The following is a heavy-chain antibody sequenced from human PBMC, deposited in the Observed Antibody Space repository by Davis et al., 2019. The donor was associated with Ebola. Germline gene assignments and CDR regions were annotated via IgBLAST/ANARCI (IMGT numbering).Heavy chain of an antibody. CDR3: ARAPPVRRLRTPEDY. V-gene: IGHV1-46*01. Sequence: ASVKVSCKASGYTFTSYYMHWVRQAPGQGLEWMGIINPSGGSTSYAQKFQGRVTMTRDTSTSTVYMELSSLRSEDTAVYYCARAPPVRRLRTPEDYWGQGTLVTVSS. CDR1: GYTFTSYY. CDR2: INPSGGST. D-gene: IGHD4-17*01. J-gene: IGHJ4*02.